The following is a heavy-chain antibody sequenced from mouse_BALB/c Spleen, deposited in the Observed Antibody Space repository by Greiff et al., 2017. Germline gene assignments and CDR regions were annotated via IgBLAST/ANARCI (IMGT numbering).Heavy chain of an antibody. CDR3: AKDYYGYYYAMDY. Sequence: EVHLVESGAELVKPGASVKLSCTASGFNIKDTYMHWVKQRPEQGLEWIGRIDPANGNTKYDPKFQGKATITADTSSNTAYLQLSSLTSEDTAVYYCAKDYYGYYYAMDYWGQGTSVTVSS. V-gene: IGHV14-3*02. CDR2: IDPANGNT. J-gene: IGHJ4*01. CDR1: GFNIKDTY. D-gene: IGHD1-1*01.